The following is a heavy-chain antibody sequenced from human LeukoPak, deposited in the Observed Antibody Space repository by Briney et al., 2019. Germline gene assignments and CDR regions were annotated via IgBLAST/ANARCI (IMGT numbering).Heavy chain of an antibody. CDR2: IDPSDSET. J-gene: IGHJ4*02. D-gene: IGHD5-18*01. V-gene: IGHV5-51*01. CDR3: ARQTAMGRSGDY. CDR1: GYSFTNYW. Sequence: GESLKISSTASGYSFTNYWIGRVRQMPGKGQEWIGIIDPSDSETRYTPSFQGQVTISADKSLSTAYLQWNSLKASDTAMYYCARQTAMGRSGDYWGQGTLVIVCS.